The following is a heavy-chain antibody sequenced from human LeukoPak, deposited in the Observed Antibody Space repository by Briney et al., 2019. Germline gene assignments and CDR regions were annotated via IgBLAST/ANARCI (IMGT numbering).Heavy chain of an antibody. D-gene: IGHD2-21*02. CDR3: AREATDYCGGDCYSGHAFDY. CDR1: GYTFTGYY. V-gene: IGHV1-2*02. J-gene: IGHJ4*02. CDR2: INPNSGGT. Sequence: ASVKVSCKASGYTFTGYYMHWVRQAPGQGLEWMGWINPNSGGTNYAQKFQGRVTMTRDTSISTAYMELSRLRSGDTAVYYCAREATDYCGGDCYSGHAFDYWGQGTLVTVSS.